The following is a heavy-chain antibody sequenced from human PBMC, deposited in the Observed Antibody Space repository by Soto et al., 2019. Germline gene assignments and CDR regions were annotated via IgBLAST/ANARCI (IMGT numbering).Heavy chain of an antibody. J-gene: IGHJ6*02. Sequence: GGSLRLSCAASGFTFSSYGMHWVRQAPGKRLEWVAVIWYDGSNKYYADSVKGRFTISRDNSKNTLYLQMNSLRAEDTAVYYCARVGGQDIVVVPAAKGQQPAYYYYYGMDVWGQGTTVTVSS. CDR1: GFTFSSYG. CDR2: IWYDGSNK. D-gene: IGHD2-2*01. V-gene: IGHV3-33*01. CDR3: ARVGGQDIVVVPAAKGQQPAYYYYYGMDV.